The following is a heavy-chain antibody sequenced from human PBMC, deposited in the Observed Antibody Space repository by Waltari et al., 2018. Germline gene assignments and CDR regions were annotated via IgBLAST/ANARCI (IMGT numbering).Heavy chain of an antibody. V-gene: IGHV3-23*04. CDR2: MTASGLM. CDR1: GFPFSPYP. D-gene: IGHD6-6*01. Sequence: EVQLVEAGGDLVQPGGSLRLSCAASGFPFSPYPMNWVRQAPGKGLGWVAVMTASGLMDYGDSVKGRFIISRDNSKNTLYLEMYRLRVEDTARYYCAKDEGARLAPTFGMDAWGQGTTVIVSS. J-gene: IGHJ6*02. CDR3: AKDEGARLAPTFGMDA.